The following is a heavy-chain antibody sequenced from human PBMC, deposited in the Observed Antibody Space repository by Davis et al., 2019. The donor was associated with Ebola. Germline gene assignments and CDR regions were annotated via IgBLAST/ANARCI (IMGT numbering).Heavy chain of an antibody. CDR2: ISSSSSYI. Sequence: PGGSLRLSCAASGFTFSSYSMNWVRQAPGKGLEWVSSISSSSSYIYYEDSVKGRFTISRDNAKNSLYLQMNSLRAEDTAVYYCAKELMQYQLPFALDYWGQGTLVTVSS. V-gene: IGHV3-21*01. CDR3: AKELMQYQLPFALDY. D-gene: IGHD2-2*01. CDR1: GFTFSSYS. J-gene: IGHJ4*02.